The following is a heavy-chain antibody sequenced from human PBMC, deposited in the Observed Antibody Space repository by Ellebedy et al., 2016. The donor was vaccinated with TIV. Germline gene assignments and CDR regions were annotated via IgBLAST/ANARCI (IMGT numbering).Heavy chain of an antibody. Sequence: GESLKISCAASGFTFSSYGMHWVRQAPGKGLEWVAVISYDGSNKYYADSVKGRFTISRDNSKNTLYLQMNGLRAENTAVYYCAKDRGARQYYHYGMDVWGQGTTVTVSS. CDR1: GFTFSSYG. V-gene: IGHV3-30*18. CDR3: AKDRGARQYYHYGMDV. D-gene: IGHD3-10*01. J-gene: IGHJ6*02. CDR2: ISYDGSNK.